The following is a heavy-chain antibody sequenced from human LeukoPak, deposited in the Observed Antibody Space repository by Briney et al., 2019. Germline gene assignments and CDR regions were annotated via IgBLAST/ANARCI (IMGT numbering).Heavy chain of an antibody. CDR3: ARDRYYGSGSSSGMDV. J-gene: IGHJ6*02. CDR1: GFTFSSYS. V-gene: IGHV3-21*01. Sequence: GGSLRLSCAASGFTFSSYSMNWVRQAPGKGLEWVSSISSSSSYIYYADSVKGRFTISRDNAKNSLYLQMNSLRAEDTAVYYCARDRYYGSGSSSGMDVWGQGTTVTVSS. D-gene: IGHD3-10*01. CDR2: ISSSSSYI.